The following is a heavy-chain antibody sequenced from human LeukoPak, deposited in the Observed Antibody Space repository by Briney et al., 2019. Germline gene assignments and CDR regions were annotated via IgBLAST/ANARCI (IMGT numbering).Heavy chain of an antibody. J-gene: IGHJ4*02. Sequence: ASVKVSCKASGYTFTGYYLHWVRQAPGQGLEWVGWISPNSGGTNSAQMFQGRVTMTRDTSITTAYMDLSRLRSDDTAVYYCARSQEGTAMVIDYWGQGTLVTVSS. CDR2: ISPNSGGT. V-gene: IGHV1-2*02. CDR1: GYTFTGYY. CDR3: ARSQEGTAMVIDY. D-gene: IGHD5-18*01.